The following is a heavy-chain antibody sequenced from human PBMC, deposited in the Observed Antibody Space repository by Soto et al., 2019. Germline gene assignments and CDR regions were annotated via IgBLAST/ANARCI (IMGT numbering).Heavy chain of an antibody. D-gene: IGHD3-10*01. Sequence: LSLTCTVYGGSISSGGYYWTWIRQHPGKGLEWIGYNYYSGITYYNPSLKSRVTISLDTSKNQFSLKLSSVTAADTAVYYCAREYASRNYYVKRFDNWGQGTLVTVSS. V-gene: IGHV4-31*03. CDR3: AREYASRNYYVKRFDN. CDR2: NYYSGIT. J-gene: IGHJ4*02. CDR1: GGSISSGGYY.